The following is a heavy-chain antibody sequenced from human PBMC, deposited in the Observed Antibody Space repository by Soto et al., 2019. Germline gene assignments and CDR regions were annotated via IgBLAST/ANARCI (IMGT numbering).Heavy chain of an antibody. J-gene: IGHJ4*02. CDR2: IYWNDDK. CDR3: AHRPRTTTYWYFDY. Sequence: SGPTLVNPTQTLTLTCTFSGFSLSTSGVGVGWIRQPPGKALEWLALIYWNDDKRYSPSLKSRPTITKDTSKNQVVLTMTNMDPVDTATYYCAHRPRTTTYWYFDYWGQGTLVTVSS. D-gene: IGHD2-8*02. V-gene: IGHV2-5*01. CDR1: GFSLSTSGVG.